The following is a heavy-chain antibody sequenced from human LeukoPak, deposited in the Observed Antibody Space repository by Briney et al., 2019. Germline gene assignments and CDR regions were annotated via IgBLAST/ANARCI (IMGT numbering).Heavy chain of an antibody. V-gene: IGHV1-18*01. J-gene: IGHJ6*02. CDR3: ARELVRGVSPQYYYYYYGMDV. Sequence: ASVTVSFKASGYTFTSYGISWVRQAPGQGLEWMGWISGYNGHTDYPQQFQGRVTMTTDTSTSTAYLELSRLRSDDTAVYYCARELVRGVSPQYYYYYYGMDVWGQGTTVTVSS. CDR1: GYTFTSYG. D-gene: IGHD3-10*01. CDR2: ISGYNGHT.